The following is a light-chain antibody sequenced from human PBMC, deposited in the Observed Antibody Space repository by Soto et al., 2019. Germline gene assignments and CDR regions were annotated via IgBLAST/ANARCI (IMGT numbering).Light chain of an antibody. J-gene: IGLJ2*01. CDR3: SSYTSSSTRVV. Sequence: QSALTQPASVSGSPGQWITISCTGTSSDVGRYNYVSWYQQQPGKAPKLMIYDVNNRPSGVSNRFSGSKSGNTASLTISGLQAEDEADYYCSSYTSSSTRVVFGGGTKLTVL. V-gene: IGLV2-14*01. CDR2: DVN. CDR1: SSDVGRYNY.